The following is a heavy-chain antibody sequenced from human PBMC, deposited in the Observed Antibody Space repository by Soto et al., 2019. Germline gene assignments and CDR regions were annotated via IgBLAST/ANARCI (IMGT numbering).Heavy chain of an antibody. CDR1: GGTFSSYA. CDR3: ARGALNPGWLDP. Sequence: GASVKVSCKASGGTFSSYAISWVRKAPGQGLEWMGGIIPIFGTANYAQKFQGRVTITADTSTSTAYMELSSLRSEDTAVYYCARGALNPGWLDPWGQGTLVTVSS. J-gene: IGHJ5*02. CDR2: IIPIFGTA. V-gene: IGHV1-69*06.